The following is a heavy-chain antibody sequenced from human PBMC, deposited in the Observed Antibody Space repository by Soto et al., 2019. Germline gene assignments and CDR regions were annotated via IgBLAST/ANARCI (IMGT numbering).Heavy chain of an antibody. J-gene: IGHJ4*02. CDR1: GFTFSNYY. Sequence: PGGSLRLSCAASGFTFSNYYMEWVRQAPGKGLVWVSHINDDGSRTKYADSVKGRFTISRDNAENIVYLQMNSLRAEDTAVYYCARDLSGHFDNWGQGALVPVSS. V-gene: IGHV3-74*03. CDR2: INDDGSRT. CDR3: ARDLSGHFDN.